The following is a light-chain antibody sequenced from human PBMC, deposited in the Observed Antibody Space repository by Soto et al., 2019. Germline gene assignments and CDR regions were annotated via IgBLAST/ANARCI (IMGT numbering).Light chain of an antibody. CDR2: EVS. CDR3: SSFAGSPVV. Sequence: QSALTQPPSASGSPGQSVTISCTGTGSDIGAYNYVSWYQQHPGKVPKLMIYEVSKRPSGVPDRFSGSKSGNTASLTVSGLQAEDEADYYCSSFAGSPVVFGGGTKLTVL. CDR1: GSDIGAYNY. J-gene: IGLJ2*01. V-gene: IGLV2-8*01.